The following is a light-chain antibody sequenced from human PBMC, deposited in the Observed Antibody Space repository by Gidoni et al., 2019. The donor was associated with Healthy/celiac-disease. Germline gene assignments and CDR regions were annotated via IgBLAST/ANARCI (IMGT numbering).Light chain of an antibody. V-gene: IGLV2-14*01. CDR3: SSYTSSSTRNVV. CDR1: SSDVGGYNY. CDR2: DVS. J-gene: IGLJ2*01. Sequence: QSALTQPASVSGSPAQSITISCTGTSSDVGGYNYVSWYQQHPGKAPKLMIYDVSNRPSGVSNRFSGSKSGNTASLTISGLQAEDEADYYCSSYTSSSTRNVVFGGGTKLTVL.